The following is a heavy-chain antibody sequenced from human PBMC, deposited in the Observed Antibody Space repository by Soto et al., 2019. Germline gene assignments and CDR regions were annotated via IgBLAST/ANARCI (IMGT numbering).Heavy chain of an antibody. V-gene: IGHV4-4*02. CDR1: GGSISSSNW. J-gene: IGHJ4*02. D-gene: IGHD6-13*01. Sequence: QVQLQESGPGLVKPSGTLSLTCAVSGGSISSSNWWSWVRQPPGKGLEWIGEIYHSGSTNYNPSLQSRVTISEDKSKNQVSLELGSVTAADTAVYYCARDPGRVIGAAGSDYWGQGTLVTVSS. CDR2: IYHSGST. CDR3: ARDPGRVIGAAGSDY.